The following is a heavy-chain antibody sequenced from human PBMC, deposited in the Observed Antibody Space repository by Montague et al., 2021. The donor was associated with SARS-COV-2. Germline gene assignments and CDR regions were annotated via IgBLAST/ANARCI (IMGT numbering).Heavy chain of an antibody. CDR2: IKQDGSEK. CDR1: GFTFSSYW. D-gene: IGHD2-21*02. CDR3: ARAASWAYCGGDCFFDAFDI. V-gene: IGHV3-7*03. J-gene: IGHJ3*02. Sequence: SLRLSCAASGFTFSSYWMSWVRQAPGKGLERVANIKQDGSEKYYVDSVKGRFTISRDNAKNSLYLQMNSLRAEDTAVYYCARAASWAYCGGDCFFDAFDIWGQGTMVTVSS.